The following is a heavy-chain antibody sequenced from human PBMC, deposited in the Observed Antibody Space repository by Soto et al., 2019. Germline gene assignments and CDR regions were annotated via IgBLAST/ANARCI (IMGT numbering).Heavy chain of an antibody. Sequence: ASVKVSCKASGNTFSGYGISWVRQAPGQGLEWMGWINAGNGNTKYARKFQGRVTITRDTSASTAYMELSSLRSEDTAVYYCARFGLGLDIVVVVAADDAFDIWGQGTMVTVSS. V-gene: IGHV1-3*01. CDR1: GNTFSGYG. J-gene: IGHJ3*02. D-gene: IGHD2-15*01. CDR3: ARFGLGLDIVVVVAADDAFDI. CDR2: INAGNGNT.